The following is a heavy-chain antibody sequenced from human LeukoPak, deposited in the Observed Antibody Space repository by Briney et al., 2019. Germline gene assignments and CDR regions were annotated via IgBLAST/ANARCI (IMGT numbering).Heavy chain of an antibody. CDR3: AREYYYDSSGYSRDAFDI. CDR2: ISSSGSTI. V-gene: IGHV3-11*01. J-gene: IGHJ3*02. CDR1: GFTVSSNY. Sequence: GGSLRLSCAASGFTVSSNYMSWIRQAPGKGLEWVSYISSSGSTIYYADSVKGRFTISRDNAKNSLYLQMNSLRAEDTAVYYCAREYYYDSSGYSRDAFDIWGQGTMVTVSS. D-gene: IGHD3-22*01.